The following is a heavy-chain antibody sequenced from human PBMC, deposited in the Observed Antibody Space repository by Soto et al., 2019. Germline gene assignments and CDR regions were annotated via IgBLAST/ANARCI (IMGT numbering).Heavy chain of an antibody. CDR2: IKSQNDGGTT. Sequence: GGSRRLSCAASGFTFSNAWMNWVRQAPGKGLEWVGRIKSQNDGGTTDYAAPVRDRFTISKDDSINTLYLQMNSLQTEDTGVYFCTADLPAFIPQVDSWGQGTLVTVSS. D-gene: IGHD3-3*02. J-gene: IGHJ4*02. V-gene: IGHV3-15*07. CDR1: GFTFSNAW. CDR3: TADLPAFIPQVDS.